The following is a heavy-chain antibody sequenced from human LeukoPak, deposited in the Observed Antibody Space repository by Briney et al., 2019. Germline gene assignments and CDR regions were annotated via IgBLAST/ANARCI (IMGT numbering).Heavy chain of an antibody. CDR3: AKDAQRGFDFSNSLES. J-gene: IGHJ4*02. D-gene: IGHD3/OR15-3a*01. CDR2: IWSDGSEK. Sequence: GGSLRLSCATSGFTFSHYGMHWVRQAPGKGPEWVAVIWSDGSEKYYGDSVKGRFTISRDNSKKTVYLQMNSLRVEDTAVYYCAKDAQRGFDFSNSLESWGQGTLVTVSS. V-gene: IGHV3-33*06. CDR1: GFTFSHYG.